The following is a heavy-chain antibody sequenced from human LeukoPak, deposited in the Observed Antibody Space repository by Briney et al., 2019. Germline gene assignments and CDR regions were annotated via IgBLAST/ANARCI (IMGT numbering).Heavy chain of an antibody. J-gene: IGHJ5*02. Sequence: PGGSLRLSCSASGFTFTGYPMHWVRQAPGEGLQFVSAISYNVVIADYADSLQGRLAISRDDSTNTLFLQMTSLRPEDTAIYYCVKVATSDAYNHISWGQGALVTVTS. CDR2: ISYNVVIA. V-gene: IGHV3-64D*09. D-gene: IGHD5-24*01. CDR1: GFTFTGYP. CDR3: VKVATSDAYNHIS.